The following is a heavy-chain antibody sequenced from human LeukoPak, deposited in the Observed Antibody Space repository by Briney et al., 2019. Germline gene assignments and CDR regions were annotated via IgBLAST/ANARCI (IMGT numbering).Heavy chain of an antibody. CDR2: VYYTGTT. V-gene: IGHV4-59*01. Sequence: SETPSLTCTVSGGSISNYYWSWLRQSPGKELEWIAHVYYTGTTIYSPSLKSRLTVSVDPSKNQFSLNLSSVTAADTAVYYCARDAGYRSRLNYFDPWGQGTLVTVSS. D-gene: IGHD5-24*01. CDR1: GGSISNYY. J-gene: IGHJ5*02. CDR3: ARDAGYRSRLNYFDP.